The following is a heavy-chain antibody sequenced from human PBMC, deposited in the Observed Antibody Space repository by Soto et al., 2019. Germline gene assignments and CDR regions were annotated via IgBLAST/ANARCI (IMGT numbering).Heavy chain of an antibody. Sequence: ASVKVSCKASGYTFTSYAMHWVRQAPGQRLEWMGWINAGNGNTKYSQKFQGRVTITRDTSASTAYMELSSLRSEDTAVYYCARDQGYYYDSSWLTDAYDTWGQGTMVTVSS. V-gene: IGHV1-3*01. J-gene: IGHJ3*02. D-gene: IGHD3-22*01. CDR3: ARDQGYYYDSSWLTDAYDT. CDR1: GYTFTSYA. CDR2: INAGNGNT.